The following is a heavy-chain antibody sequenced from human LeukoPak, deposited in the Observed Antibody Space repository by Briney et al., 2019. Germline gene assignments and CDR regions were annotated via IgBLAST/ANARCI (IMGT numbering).Heavy chain of an antibody. D-gene: IGHD1-1*01. CDR2: IKEDGSEN. CDR3: ARQRYSDY. CDR1: GFTFDDFY. Sequence: GRSLRLSCAASGFTFDDFYMNWLRQAPGKGLEWVANIKEDGSENSYVESVKGRFTISRDNAKNSLYLQLNSLRAEDTAVYFCARQRYSDYWGQGTLVTVSS. J-gene: IGHJ4*02. V-gene: IGHV3-7*01.